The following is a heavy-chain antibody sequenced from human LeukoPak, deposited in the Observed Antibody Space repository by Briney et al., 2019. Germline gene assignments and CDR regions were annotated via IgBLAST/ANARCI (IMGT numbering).Heavy chain of an antibody. CDR3: AKDRQWLGVFDY. Sequence: PGGSLRLSCAASGFTLSSYAMSWVRQAPGKGLEWVSAISGSGGSTYYADSVKGRFTISRDNSKNTLYLQMNSLRAEDTAVYYCAKDRQWLGVFDYWGQGTLVTVSS. J-gene: IGHJ4*02. V-gene: IGHV3-23*01. CDR1: GFTLSSYA. CDR2: ISGSGGST. D-gene: IGHD6-19*01.